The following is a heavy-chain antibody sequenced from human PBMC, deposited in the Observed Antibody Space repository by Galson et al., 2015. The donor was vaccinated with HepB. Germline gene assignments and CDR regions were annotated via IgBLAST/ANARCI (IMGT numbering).Heavy chain of an antibody. Sequence: SLRLSCAASGFTFSSYAMHWVRQAPGKGLEWVAVISYDGSNKYYADSVKGRFTISRDNSKNTLYLQMNSLRAEDTAVYYCARDEEWELLITSYYFDYWGQGTLVTVSS. CDR3: ARDEEWELLITSYYFDY. CDR1: GFTFSSYA. J-gene: IGHJ4*02. D-gene: IGHD1-26*01. CDR2: ISYDGSNK. V-gene: IGHV3-30-3*01.